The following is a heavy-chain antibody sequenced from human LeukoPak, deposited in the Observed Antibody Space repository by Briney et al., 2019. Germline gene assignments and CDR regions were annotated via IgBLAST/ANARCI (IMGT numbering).Heavy chain of an antibody. D-gene: IGHD5-24*01. V-gene: IGHV5-51*01. J-gene: IGHJ4*02. CDR3: ARMATINSPLNY. CDR1: GYSFSTYW. Sequence: GESLKISCEGSGYSFSTYWIAWVRQMPGKGLEWMGVIYPGDSETRYSPSFQGQVTISVDKSISTAYLQWSGLKASDTAMYYCARMATINSPLNYWGQGTLVTVSS. CDR2: IYPGDSET.